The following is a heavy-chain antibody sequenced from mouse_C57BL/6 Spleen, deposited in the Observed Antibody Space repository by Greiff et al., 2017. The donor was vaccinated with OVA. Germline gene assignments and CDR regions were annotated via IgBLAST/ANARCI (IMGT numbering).Heavy chain of an antibody. D-gene: IGHD2-2*01. J-gene: IGHJ3*01. CDR3: ARHGYDGAWFAY. CDR1: GFTFSSYT. V-gene: IGHV5-9*01. Sequence: DVKLQESGGGLVKPGGSLKLSCAASGFTFSSYTMSWVRQTPEKRLEWVATISGGGGNTYYPDSVKGRFTISRDNAKNTLYLQMSSLRSEDTALYYCARHGYDGAWFAYWGQGTLVTVSA. CDR2: ISGGGGNT.